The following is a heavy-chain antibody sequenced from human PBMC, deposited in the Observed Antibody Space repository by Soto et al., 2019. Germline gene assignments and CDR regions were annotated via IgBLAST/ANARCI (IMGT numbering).Heavy chain of an antibody. V-gene: IGHV3-30*18. Sequence: GGSLRLSCAASGFTFSSYGMHWVRQAPGKGLEWVAVISYDGSNKYYADSEKGRFTISRDNSKNTLYLQMNSLRAEDTAVYYCAKDLYYYGSGNYGMDVWGQGTTVTVSS. CDR2: ISYDGSNK. J-gene: IGHJ6*02. D-gene: IGHD3-10*01. CDR3: AKDLYYYGSGNYGMDV. CDR1: GFTFSSYG.